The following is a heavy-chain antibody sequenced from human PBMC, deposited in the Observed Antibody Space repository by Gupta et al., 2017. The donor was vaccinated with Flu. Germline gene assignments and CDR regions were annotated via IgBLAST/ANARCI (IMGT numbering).Heavy chain of an antibody. D-gene: IGHD6-19*01. CDR1: GDSISTSC. J-gene: IGHJ4*02. Sequence: QVQLQESGPGLGKPSETLSLTCTVSGDSISTSCWSWIRQPAGKGLEWFGRIHSSGSPNSSPSPKGRVPMSVDTSKNHFSLRLTSVTAADTAVYYCARDRNNSGWYGGFDQWGQGTLVTVSP. CDR3: ARDRNNSGWYGGFDQ. CDR2: IHSSGSP. V-gene: IGHV4-4*07.